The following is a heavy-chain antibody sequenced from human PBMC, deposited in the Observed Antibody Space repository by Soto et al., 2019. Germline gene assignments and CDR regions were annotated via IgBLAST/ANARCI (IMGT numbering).Heavy chain of an antibody. CDR1: GFTFSSYG. V-gene: IGHV3-33*08. CDR3: ARDRRGAEPFDY. D-gene: IGHD4-17*01. Sequence: GGSLRLSCAASGFTFSSYGMHWVRQAPGKGLEWVAVIWYDGSNKYYADSVKGRFTISRDNSKNTLYLQMNSLRAEDTAVYYCARDRRGAEPFDYWGQGTLVTVSS. CDR2: IWYDGSNK. J-gene: IGHJ4*02.